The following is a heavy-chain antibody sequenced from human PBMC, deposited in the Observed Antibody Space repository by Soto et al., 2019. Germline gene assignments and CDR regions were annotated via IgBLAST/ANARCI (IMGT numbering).Heavy chain of an antibody. J-gene: IGHJ5*02. V-gene: IGHV4-39*01. CDR1: GGSISSSSYY. CDR3: ARRGPPDVYYAFWSGLGSWFDP. Sequence: QLQLQESGPGLVKPSETLSLTCTVSGGSISSSSYYWGWIRQPPGKGLEWIGSIYYSGSTYYNPSLKSRVTISVDTSKNQFSMKLSSVTAADTAVYYCARRGPPDVYYAFWSGLGSWFDPWGQGTLVTVSS. CDR2: IYYSGST. D-gene: IGHD3-3*01.